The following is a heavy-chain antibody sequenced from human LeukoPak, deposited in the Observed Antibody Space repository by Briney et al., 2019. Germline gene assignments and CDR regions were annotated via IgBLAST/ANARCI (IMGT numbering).Heavy chain of an antibody. J-gene: IGHJ4*02. D-gene: IGHD6-19*01. V-gene: IGHV3-23*01. CDR2: ISDSGDIT. Sequence: GGSLRLSCAASGFAFSELAMGWVRQAPGKGLEWVSVISDSGDITYYADSVKGRFTISRDNSKHTLFLHMSSLRAEDTALYYCAKDALRSDGWYFFAHWGQGTLVTVSS. CDR3: AKDALRSDGWYFFAH. CDR1: GFAFSELA.